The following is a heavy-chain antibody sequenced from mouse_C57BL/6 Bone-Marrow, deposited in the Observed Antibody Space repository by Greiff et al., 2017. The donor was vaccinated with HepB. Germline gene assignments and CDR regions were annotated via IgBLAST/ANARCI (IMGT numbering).Heavy chain of an antibody. Sequence: VKLQESGAELVRPGTSVKVSCKASGYAFTNYLIEWVKQRPGQGLEWIGVINPGSGGTNYNEKFKGKATLTADKSSSTAYMQLSSLTSEDFAVYFCARKNYYGSSYDCWGQGTTLTVSS. V-gene: IGHV1-54*01. D-gene: IGHD1-1*01. CDR3: ARKNYYGSSYDC. CDR2: INPGSGGT. CDR1: GYAFTNYL. J-gene: IGHJ2*01.